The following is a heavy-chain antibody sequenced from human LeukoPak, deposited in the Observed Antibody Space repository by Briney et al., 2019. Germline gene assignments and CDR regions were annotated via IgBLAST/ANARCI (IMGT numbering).Heavy chain of an antibody. Sequence: GGSLRLSCAASGFTSNGYSMNWVRQAPGKGLEWVSSISSGSSSIYYADSVKGRFTISRDNAKNSLYLQMNSLRAEDTAVYYCARASGDIVETATMGSYWGQGTLVTVSS. CDR1: GFTSNGYS. J-gene: IGHJ4*02. V-gene: IGHV3-21*01. D-gene: IGHD5-18*01. CDR2: ISSGSSSI. CDR3: ARASGDIVETATMGSY.